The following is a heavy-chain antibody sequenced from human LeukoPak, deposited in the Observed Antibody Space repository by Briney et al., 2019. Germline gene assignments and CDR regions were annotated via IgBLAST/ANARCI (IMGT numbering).Heavy chain of an antibody. Sequence: SETLSLTCTVSGGSISSYYWSWIRQPPGKGLEWIGEINHSGSTNYNPSLKSRVTISVDTSKNQFSLKLSSVTAADTAVYYCARGGVVPAAMSGTYYYYYGMDVWGQGTTVTVSS. CDR3: ARGGVVPAAMSGTYYYYYGMDV. J-gene: IGHJ6*02. V-gene: IGHV4-34*01. CDR2: INHSGST. CDR1: GGSISSYY. D-gene: IGHD2-2*01.